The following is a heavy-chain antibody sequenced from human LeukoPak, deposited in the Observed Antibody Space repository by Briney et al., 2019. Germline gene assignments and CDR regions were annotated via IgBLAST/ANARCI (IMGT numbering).Heavy chain of an antibody. CDR3: AKDVPVEQWLVRVYYFDY. Sequence: GGSLRLSCAASGFTVSSNYMSWVRQAPGKGLEWVSVINSGGSTYYADSVKGRFTISRDNSKNTLYLQMNSLRAEDTAVYYCAKDVPVEQWLVRVYYFDYWGQGTLVTVSS. V-gene: IGHV3-53*05. CDR1: GFTVSSNY. J-gene: IGHJ4*02. CDR2: INSGGST. D-gene: IGHD6-19*01.